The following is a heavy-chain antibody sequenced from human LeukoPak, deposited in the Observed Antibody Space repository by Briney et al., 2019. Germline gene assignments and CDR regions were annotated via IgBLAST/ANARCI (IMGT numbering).Heavy chain of an antibody. CDR2: IYSGGGT. D-gene: IGHD1-26*01. CDR1: GFTFSSYS. Sequence: PGGSLRLSCAASGFTFSSYSMNWVRQAPGKGLEWVSVIYSGGGTYYADSVKGRFIISRDNSKNTLYLQMNSLRAEDTAVYYCARDVTVGATIPWFDPWGQGTLVTVSS. CDR3: ARDVTVGATIPWFDP. V-gene: IGHV3-66*01. J-gene: IGHJ5*02.